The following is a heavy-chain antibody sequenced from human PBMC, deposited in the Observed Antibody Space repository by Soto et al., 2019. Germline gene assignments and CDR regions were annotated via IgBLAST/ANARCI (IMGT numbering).Heavy chain of an antibody. CDR2: ISSSSSYI. CDR3: ARDREGSGWFGGAFDI. V-gene: IGHV3-21*01. CDR1: GFTFSSYN. D-gene: IGHD6-19*01. Sequence: EVQLVESGGGLVKPGGSLRLSCAASGFTFSSYNMNWVRQAPGKGLEWVSSISSSSSYIYYADSVKGRFTISRDNAKNSLYLQMNSLRAEDTAVYYCARDREGSGWFGGAFDIWGQGTMVTVSS. J-gene: IGHJ3*02.